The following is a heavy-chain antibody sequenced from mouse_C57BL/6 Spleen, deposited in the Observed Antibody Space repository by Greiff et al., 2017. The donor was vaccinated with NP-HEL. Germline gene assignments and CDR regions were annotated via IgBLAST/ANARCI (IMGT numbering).Heavy chain of an antibody. CDR2: IYPGSGST. D-gene: IGHD2-3*01. CDR3: ARNYDGYYDDY. Sequence: QVQLKQSGAELVKPGASVKMSCKASGYTFTSYWITWVKQRPGQGLEWIGDIYPGSGSTNYNEKFKSKATLTVDTSSSTAYMQLSSLTSEDSAVYYCARNYDGYYDDYWGQGTTLTVSS. J-gene: IGHJ2*01. CDR1: GYTFTSYW. V-gene: IGHV1-55*01.